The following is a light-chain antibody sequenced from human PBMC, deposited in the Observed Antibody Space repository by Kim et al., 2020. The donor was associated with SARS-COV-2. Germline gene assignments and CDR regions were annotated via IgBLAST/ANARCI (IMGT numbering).Light chain of an antibody. J-gene: IGLJ3*02. CDR3: ATWDDSLNGPV. Sequence: ELTQPPSASGTPGQRVTISCSGSTSDIRSNYVYWYQQVPGTAPKLLIYRNNQRPSGVPDRFSVSKSGTSASLAISGLRSDDEADYYCATWDDSLNGPVFGGGTQLTVL. CDR2: RNN. V-gene: IGLV1-47*01. CDR1: TSDIRSNY.